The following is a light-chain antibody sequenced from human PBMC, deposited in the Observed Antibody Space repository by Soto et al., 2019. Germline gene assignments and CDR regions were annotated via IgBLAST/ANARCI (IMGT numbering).Light chain of an antibody. CDR2: EVN. CDR3: CSYAGSNNVV. CDR1: SSDVGGYNY. V-gene: IGLV2-8*01. Sequence: QSVLTQPPSAPGSPGQSVTMSCTGTSSDVGGYNYVSWYQQHPGKAPKLMIYEVNKRPSGVPDRFSGSKSGNTASLTVSGLQAEDEADYYCCSYAGSNNVVFGVGTKLTVL. J-gene: IGLJ2*01.